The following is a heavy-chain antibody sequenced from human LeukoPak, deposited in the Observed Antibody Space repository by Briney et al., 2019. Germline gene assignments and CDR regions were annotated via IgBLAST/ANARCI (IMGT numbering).Heavy chain of an antibody. Sequence: ASVKVSCKASGYTFTSYYIHWVRQAPGQGLEWMGIINPSGGSTTYAQTFQGRVTMTRDTSTSTVYMELSSLRSEDTAVYYCARERIAARSIDYWGQGTLVTVSS. D-gene: IGHD6-6*01. CDR3: ARERIAARSIDY. CDR1: GYTFTSYY. V-gene: IGHV1-46*01. CDR2: INPSGGST. J-gene: IGHJ4*02.